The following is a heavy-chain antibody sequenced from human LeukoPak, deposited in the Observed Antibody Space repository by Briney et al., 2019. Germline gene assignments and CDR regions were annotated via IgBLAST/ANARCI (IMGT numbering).Heavy chain of an antibody. CDR3: ARDRQGDYGGNYWFDP. Sequence: SETLSLTCTVSGGSISSYYWSWIRQPPGKGLEWIGYIYYSGSTDYNPSLKSRVTISVDTSKNQFSLKLSSVTAADTAVYYCARDRQGDYGGNYWFDPWGQGTLVTVSS. CDR2: IYYSGST. CDR1: GGSISSYY. J-gene: IGHJ5*02. V-gene: IGHV4-59*01. D-gene: IGHD4-23*01.